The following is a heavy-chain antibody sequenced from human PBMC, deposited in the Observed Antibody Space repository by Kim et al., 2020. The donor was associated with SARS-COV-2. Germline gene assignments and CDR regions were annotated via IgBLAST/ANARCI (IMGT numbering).Heavy chain of an antibody. V-gene: IGHV3-53*01. CDR3: ARDAGRGYIDD. CDR1: GFIVSSDY. Sequence: GGSLRLSCAASGFIVSSDYMNWLRQAPGKGLEWVAVIYSGGTTYYADSVRGRFTISRDKSKNTLYLQMNRLRVEDTAVYYCARDAGRGYIDDWGQGTLVT. J-gene: IGHJ4*02. D-gene: IGHD2-15*01. CDR2: IYSGGTT.